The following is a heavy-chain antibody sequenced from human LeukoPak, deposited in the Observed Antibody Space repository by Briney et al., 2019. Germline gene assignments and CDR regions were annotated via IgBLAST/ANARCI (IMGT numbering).Heavy chain of an antibody. CDR3: AKGGIVGTTQPYFDY. V-gene: IGHV3-74*01. D-gene: IGHD1-26*01. Sequence: GGSLRLSRAAPGFPLRNYLMDWGPHAPGEGLVGVSRISSDGSSTNYADSVKGRFTISRDNAKNTLYLQMNSLRAEDTAVYYCAKGGIVGTTQPYFDYWGQGTLVTVSS. CDR1: GFPLRNYL. CDR2: ISSDGSST. J-gene: IGHJ4*02.